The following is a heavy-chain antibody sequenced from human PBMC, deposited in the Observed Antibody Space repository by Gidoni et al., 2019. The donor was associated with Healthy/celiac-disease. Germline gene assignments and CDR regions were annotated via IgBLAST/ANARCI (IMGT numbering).Heavy chain of an antibody. CDR2: FDPEDGET. Sequence: VQLVQSGAEAKKPGASVSVSCNVSGYTPTEFSIHWVRQAPGKGLEWMGGFDPEDGETIYAQKFQGRVTMTQDTSTDTAYMELSSLRSEDTAVYYCATEGPGSYGWFDPWGQGTLVTVSS. D-gene: IGHD1-26*01. V-gene: IGHV1-24*01. CDR1: GYTPTEFS. CDR3: ATEGPGSYGWFDP. J-gene: IGHJ5*02.